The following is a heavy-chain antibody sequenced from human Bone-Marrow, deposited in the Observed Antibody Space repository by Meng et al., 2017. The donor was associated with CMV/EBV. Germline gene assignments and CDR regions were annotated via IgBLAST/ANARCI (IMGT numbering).Heavy chain of an antibody. D-gene: IGHD6-6*01. CDR1: GYMFTNYG. J-gene: IGHJ6*02. CDR3: ARDREQLPTPYYYYGMDV. V-gene: IGHV1-18*01. Sequence: ASVKVSCKATGYMFTNYGITWVRQGPGQGLEWVGWISAYDGNTVYAQKFYGRITMTTDTSTTTAYMEVRSLRSDDTAIYYCARDREQLPTPYYYYGMDVWGQGTTVTVYS. CDR2: ISAYDGNT.